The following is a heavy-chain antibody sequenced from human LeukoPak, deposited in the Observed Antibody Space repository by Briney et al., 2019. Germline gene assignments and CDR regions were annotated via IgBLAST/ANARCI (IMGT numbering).Heavy chain of an antibody. CDR2: ISGSGGST. V-gene: IGHV3-23*01. Sequence: GGSLRLSCAASGFTFSSYAMSWVRQAPGKGLEWVSAISGSGGSTYYADSVKGRFTISRDNSKNTLYLQMNSLRAEDTAVYYCAKDLALLWSGELLPHHGDFDYWGQGTLVTVSS. CDR1: GFTFSSYA. CDR3: AKDLALLWSGELLPHHGDFDY. D-gene: IGHD3-10*01. J-gene: IGHJ4*02.